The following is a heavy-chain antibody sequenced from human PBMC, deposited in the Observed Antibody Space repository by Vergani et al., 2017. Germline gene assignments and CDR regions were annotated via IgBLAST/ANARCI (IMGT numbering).Heavy chain of an antibody. D-gene: IGHD2-8*01. Sequence: QVQLQQWGGGLLKPSETLSLTCVVNGASFTSYHWTWIRQSPGEGLEWVGDIDHTGRPDYNPSLKSRLTMSVEKSRNQFSLTLKSVTATDTAIYFCARVNTETNGHLYYYYYMDVWGQGTAVTVS. V-gene: IGHV4-34*01. CDR1: GASFTSYH. J-gene: IGHJ6*03. CDR2: IDHTGRP. CDR3: ARVNTETNGHLYYYYYMDV.